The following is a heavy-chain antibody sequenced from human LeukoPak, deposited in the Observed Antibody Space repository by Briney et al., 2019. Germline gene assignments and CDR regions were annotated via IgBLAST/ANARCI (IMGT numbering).Heavy chain of an antibody. V-gene: IGHV3-23*01. CDR2: ISGSGTTT. CDR1: GFTFSSYA. CDR3: AKGHSRFCSGGSCYSDY. J-gene: IGHJ4*02. D-gene: IGHD2-15*01. Sequence: HTGGSLKLSCAASGFTFSSYAMSWVRQAPGKGLEWVASISGSGTTTYYADSMEGRFTISRDNSKNTLYLQMNSLRAEDTAVYYCAKGHSRFCSGGSCYSDYWGQGTLVTVSS.